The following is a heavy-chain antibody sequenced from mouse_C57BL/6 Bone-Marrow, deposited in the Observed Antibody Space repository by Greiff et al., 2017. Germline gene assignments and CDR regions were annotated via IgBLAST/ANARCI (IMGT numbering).Heavy chain of an antibody. CDR1: GFNIKDDY. CDR3: TSIPHYYGSSYNFDY. V-gene: IGHV14-4*01. D-gene: IGHD1-1*01. Sequence: EVQLQQSGAELVRPGASVKLSCTASGFNIKDDYMHWVKQRPEQGLEWIGWIDPENGDTEYASKFQGKATITADTSSNTAYLQLSSLTSEDTAVYYCTSIPHYYGSSYNFDYWGQGTTLTVSS. J-gene: IGHJ2*01. CDR2: IDPENGDT.